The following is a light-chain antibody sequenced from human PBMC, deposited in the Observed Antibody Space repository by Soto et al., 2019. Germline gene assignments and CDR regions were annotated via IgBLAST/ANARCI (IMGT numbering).Light chain of an antibody. V-gene: IGLV2-14*01. CDR3: CSYTTSNXRQID. J-gene: IGLJ1*01. CDR1: SSDVGGYNY. CDR2: DVT. Sequence: QSALTQPASVSGSPGQSITISCTGTSSDVGGYNYVSWYQQQPGKAPKFMIYDVTNRPSGVSNRFSGSKSGNTASLTISGLQAEDEADYYCCSYTTSNXRQIDFGTGTKVTVL.